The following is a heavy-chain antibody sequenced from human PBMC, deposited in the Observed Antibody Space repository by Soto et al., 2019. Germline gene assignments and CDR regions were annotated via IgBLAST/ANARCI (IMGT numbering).Heavy chain of an antibody. V-gene: IGHV3-48*02. D-gene: IGHD1-20*01. J-gene: IGHJ4*02. Sequence: EVQLVESGGGLVQPGGSLRLSCAASGFTFSSYSMNWVRQAPGKGLEWVSYISSSSSTIYYADSVKGRFTISRDNAKNSLYLQMNSLRDEDTAVYYCARAISITGIYYFDYWGQGTLVTVSS. CDR3: ARAISITGIYYFDY. CDR2: ISSSSSTI. CDR1: GFTFSSYS.